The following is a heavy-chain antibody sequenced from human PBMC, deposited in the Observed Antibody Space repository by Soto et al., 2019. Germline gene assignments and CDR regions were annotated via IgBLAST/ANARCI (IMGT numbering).Heavy chain of an antibody. V-gene: IGHV3-21*01. CDR3: ARAIAAAGNDY. CDR1: GFTFSSYS. CDR2: ISSSSYI. J-gene: IGHJ4*02. Sequence: EVQLVESGGGLVKPGGSLRLSCAASGFTFSSYSMNWVRQAPGKGLEWVSSISSSSYIYYADSVKGRFTISRDNAKNSLYLQMNSLRAEDTAVYYCARAIAAAGNDYWGQGTLVTVSS. D-gene: IGHD6-13*01.